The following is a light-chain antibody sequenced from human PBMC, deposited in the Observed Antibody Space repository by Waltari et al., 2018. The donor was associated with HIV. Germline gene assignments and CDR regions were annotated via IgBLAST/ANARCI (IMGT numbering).Light chain of an antibody. CDR3: ATWDDSLNGWV. V-gene: IGLV1-44*01. Sequence: QSVLTQPPSASGTPGQRVTISCSVSSSNIATNTVNWYPQLPGPAPKLLIYTNNQRPSGVPARFSGSKSGTSASLAISGLQSDDDADYYCATWDDSLNGWVFGGGTRLTVL. CDR2: TNN. CDR1: SSNIATNT. J-gene: IGLJ3*02.